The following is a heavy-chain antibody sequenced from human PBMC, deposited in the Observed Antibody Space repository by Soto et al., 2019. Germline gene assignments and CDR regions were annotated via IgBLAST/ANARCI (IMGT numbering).Heavy chain of an antibody. CDR3: ASVVYYYDSGANSEFDY. CDR1: GFTFSSYA. CDR2: ISYDGSNK. D-gene: IGHD3-22*01. Sequence: PGGSLRLSCAASGFTFSSYAMHWVRQAPGKGLEWVAVISYDGSNKYYADSVEGRFTISRDNSKNTLYLQMNSLRAEDRAVYYCASVVYYYDSGANSEFDYWGPGTLVTVSS. J-gene: IGHJ4*02. V-gene: IGHV3-30-3*01.